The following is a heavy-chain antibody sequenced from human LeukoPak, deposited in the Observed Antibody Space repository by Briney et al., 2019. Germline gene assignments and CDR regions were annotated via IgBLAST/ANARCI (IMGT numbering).Heavy chain of an antibody. V-gene: IGHV4-39*07. J-gene: IGHJ5*02. Sequence: KPSETLSLTCTVSDGSIRSSTDYWGWIRQSPGKGLEWIGSLYFRGITYYNPSLKSRVTISVDTSKNQFSLKLSSVTAADTAVYYCAKGYSNYWPYNWFDPWGQGTLVTVSS. D-gene: IGHD1-7*01. CDR2: LYFRGIT. CDR3: AKGYSNYWPYNWFDP. CDR1: DGSIRSSTDY.